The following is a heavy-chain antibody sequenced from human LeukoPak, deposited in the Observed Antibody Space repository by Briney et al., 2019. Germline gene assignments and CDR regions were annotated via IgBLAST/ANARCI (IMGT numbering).Heavy chain of an antibody. CDR1: GFTFDDYA. CDR2: ISWNSGSI. Sequence: PGGSLRLSCAASGFTFDDYAMHWVRQAPGKGLEWVSGISWNSGSIGYADSVKGRFTISRDNAKNSLYLQMNSLRAEDTAVYYCARDYLSANDVWGQGTTVTVSS. D-gene: IGHD4/OR15-4a*01. CDR3: ARDYLSANDV. V-gene: IGHV3-9*01. J-gene: IGHJ6*02.